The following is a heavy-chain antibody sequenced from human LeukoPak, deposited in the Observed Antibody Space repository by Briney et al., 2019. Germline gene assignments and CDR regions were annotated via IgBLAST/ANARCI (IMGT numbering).Heavy chain of an antibody. D-gene: IGHD6-13*01. J-gene: IGHJ4*02. CDR3: ARVLSSSSWYVLDY. Sequence: TLSLTCTVSGGSISSGGYCWSWIRQPPGKALEWLALIDWDDDKYYSTSLKTRLTISKDTSKNQVVLTMTNMDPVDTATYYCARVLSSSSWYVLDYWGQGTLVTVSS. CDR1: GGSISSGGYC. V-gene: IGHV2-70*01. CDR2: IDWDDDK.